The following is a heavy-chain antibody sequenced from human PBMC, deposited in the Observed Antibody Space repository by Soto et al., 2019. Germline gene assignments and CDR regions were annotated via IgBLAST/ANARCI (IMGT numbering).Heavy chain of an antibody. Sequence: QLQLQESGPGLVKPSETLSLTCTVSGGSISSSSYYWGWIRQPPGKGLEWIGSIYYSGSTYYNPSLKSRVTISVDPAKHQCSLKLSSVTAADTAVYCCASRVTGEDAFDIWGQGTMVTVSS. CDR1: GGSISSSSYY. V-gene: IGHV4-39*01. J-gene: IGHJ3*02. CDR2: IYYSGST. CDR3: ASRVTGEDAFDI. D-gene: IGHD5-18*01.